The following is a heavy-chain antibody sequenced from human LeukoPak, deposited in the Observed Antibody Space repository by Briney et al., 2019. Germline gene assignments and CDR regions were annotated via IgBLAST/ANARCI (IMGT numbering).Heavy chain of an antibody. CDR2: INHSGST. D-gene: IGHD3-10*01. CDR1: GGSFSGYY. Sequence: SETLSLTCAVYGGSFSGYYWRWIRQPPGKGLEWIGEINHSGSTNYNPSLKSRVTISVDTSKNQFSLKLSSVTAADTAVYYCARGRRQYGSGSFSYFDYWGQGTLVTVSS. J-gene: IGHJ4*02. V-gene: IGHV4-34*01. CDR3: ARGRRQYGSGSFSYFDY.